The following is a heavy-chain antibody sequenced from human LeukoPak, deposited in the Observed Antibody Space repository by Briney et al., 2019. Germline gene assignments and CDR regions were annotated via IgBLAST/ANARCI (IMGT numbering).Heavy chain of an antibody. D-gene: IGHD5-24*01. Sequence: SQTLSLTCTVSGVSLSSGTYYWSWIRQPAGKGLEWIGRFYALGSTDYNPSLKSRVTISADMSRNQFSLRLSSVTAADTAVYYCARVRRRDDYNPFDYWGQGTLVTVSS. CDR1: GVSLSSGTYY. J-gene: IGHJ4*02. V-gene: IGHV4-61*02. CDR2: FYALGST. CDR3: ARVRRRDDYNPFDY.